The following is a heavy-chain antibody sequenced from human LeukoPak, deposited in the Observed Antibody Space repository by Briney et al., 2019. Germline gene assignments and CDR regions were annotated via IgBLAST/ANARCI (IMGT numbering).Heavy chain of an antibody. D-gene: IGHD6-19*01. CDR3: ARGYSSGWYGGADFDY. V-gene: IGHV1-2*02. CDR2: INPNSGDT. Sequence: ASVKVSCKASGYTFTGYYMHWVRQAPGQGLEWMGWINPNSGDTNYAQKFQGRVTMTRDTSISTAYMELSRLRSDDTAEYYCARGYSSGWYGGADFDYWGQGTLVTVSS. CDR1: GYTFTGYY. J-gene: IGHJ4*02.